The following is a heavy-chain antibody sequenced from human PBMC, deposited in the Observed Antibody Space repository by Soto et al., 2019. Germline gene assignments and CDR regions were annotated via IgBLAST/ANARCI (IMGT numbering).Heavy chain of an antibody. CDR1: GGSISSYY. J-gene: IGHJ5*02. D-gene: IGHD1-26*01. Sequence: SETLSLTCTVSGGSISSYYWSWIRQPPGKGLEWIGYIYYSGSTNYNPSLKSRVTISVDTSKNQFSLKLSSVTAADTAVYYCARSRPHIVGATPVNWFDPWGQGTLVTVSS. V-gene: IGHV4-59*01. CDR3: ARSRPHIVGATPVNWFDP. CDR2: IYYSGST.